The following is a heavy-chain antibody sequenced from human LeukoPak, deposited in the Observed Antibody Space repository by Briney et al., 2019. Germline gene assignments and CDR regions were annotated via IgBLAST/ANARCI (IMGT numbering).Heavy chain of an antibody. D-gene: IGHD6-13*01. CDR1: GFTFSSYA. V-gene: IGHV3-23*01. CDR3: AKDLVAAAAPFRFVP. Sequence: PGGSLRLSCTASGFTFSSYAMSWIRQAPGKGLEWVSAISGSGGSTYYADSVKGRFTISRDNSKNTLYLQMNSLRAEDTAVYYCAKDLVAAAAPFRFVPWGQGNPVTVSS. CDR2: ISGSGGST. J-gene: IGHJ5*02.